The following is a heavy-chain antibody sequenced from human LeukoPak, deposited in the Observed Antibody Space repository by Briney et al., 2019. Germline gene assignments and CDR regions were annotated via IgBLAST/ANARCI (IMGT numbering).Heavy chain of an antibody. CDR1: GGTFSSYA. CDR3: ARAKGSGSYEDAFDI. V-gene: IGHV1-69*13. J-gene: IGHJ3*02. Sequence: LVKVSCKASGGTFSSYAISWVRQAPGQGLEWMGGIIPIFGTANYAQKFQGRVTITADESTSTAYMELSSLRSEDTAVYYCARAKGSGSYEDAFDIWGQGTMVTVSS. CDR2: IIPIFGTA. D-gene: IGHD3-10*01.